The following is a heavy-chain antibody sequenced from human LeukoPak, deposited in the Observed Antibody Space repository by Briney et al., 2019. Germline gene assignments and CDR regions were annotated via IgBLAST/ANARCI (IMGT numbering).Heavy chain of an antibody. Sequence: SETLSLTCAVYGGSFSGYYWSWIRQPPGKELEWIGEINHSGSTNYNPSLKSRVTISVDTSKNQFSLKLSSVTAADTAVYYCARGFNNDFWSGYYKRSFDPWGQGTLVTVSS. J-gene: IGHJ5*02. CDR3: ARGFNNDFWSGYYKRSFDP. CDR2: INHSGST. D-gene: IGHD3-3*01. V-gene: IGHV4-34*01. CDR1: GGSFSGYY.